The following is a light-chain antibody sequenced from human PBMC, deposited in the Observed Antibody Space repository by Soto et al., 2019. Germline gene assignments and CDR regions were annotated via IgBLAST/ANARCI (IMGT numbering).Light chain of an antibody. V-gene: IGKV1-5*01. CDR1: QSISSW. Sequence: DIQMTQSPSILSASVGDRVTITCRASQSISSWLAWYQHKPGKAPKLLIYDASNLDSGVPSRFSGSGSGTDFTLAISSLQPEDSATYYCLQDINYPWTFGQGTKVDIK. CDR2: DAS. J-gene: IGKJ1*01. CDR3: LQDINYPWT.